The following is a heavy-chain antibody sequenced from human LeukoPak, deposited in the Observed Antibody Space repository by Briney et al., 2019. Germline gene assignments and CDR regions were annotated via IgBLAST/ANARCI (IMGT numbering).Heavy chain of an antibody. CDR1: GFTFSSYA. CDR2: ISYDGSNK. CDR3: AREAGSYYPDY. D-gene: IGHD3-10*01. V-gene: IGHV3-30-3*01. J-gene: IGHJ4*02. Sequence: GGSLRLSCAASGFTFSSYAMHWVRQAPGKGLEWVAVISYDGSNKYYADSVKGRFTISRDNSKNTLYLQMNSLRAEDTAVYYCAREAGSYYPDYWGQGTLVTVSS.